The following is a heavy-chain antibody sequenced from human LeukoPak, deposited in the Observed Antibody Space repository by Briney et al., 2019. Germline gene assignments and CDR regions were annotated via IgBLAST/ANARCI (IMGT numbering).Heavy chain of an antibody. CDR1: GGSISSGGYY. CDR3: ARGSSGYSPNWFDP. D-gene: IGHD3-22*01. V-gene: IGHV4-31*03. CDR2: IYYSGST. Sequence: PSETLSLTCTVSGGSISSGGYYWSWTRQHPGKGLEWIGYIYYSGSTYYNPSLKSRVTISVDTSKNQFSLKLSSVTAADTAVYYCARGSSGYSPNWFDPWGQGTLVTVSS. J-gene: IGHJ5*02.